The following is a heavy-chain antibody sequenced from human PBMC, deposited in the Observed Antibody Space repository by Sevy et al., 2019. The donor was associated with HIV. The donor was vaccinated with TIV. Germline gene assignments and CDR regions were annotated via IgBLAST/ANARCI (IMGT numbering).Heavy chain of an antibody. CDR2: FDPTGGSR. CDR1: GYTFSTYY. Sequence: ASVKVSCKTSGYTFSTYYIYWVRQAPGQGLEWIGIFDPTGGSRSYAQRFQGRLTMTGDTSTSTAYMGLSSLTSEETAEYYCARDRDVSGNYLEYFYYAMDVWGQGTTVTVSS. D-gene: IGHD1-26*01. V-gene: IGHV1-46*01. J-gene: IGHJ6*02. CDR3: ARDRDVSGNYLEYFYYAMDV.